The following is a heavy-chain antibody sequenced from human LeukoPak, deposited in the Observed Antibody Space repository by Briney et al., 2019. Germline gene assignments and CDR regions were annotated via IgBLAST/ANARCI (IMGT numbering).Heavy chain of an antibody. CDR1: GYTFTGYY. CDR2: INPNSGGT. J-gene: IGHJ4*02. CDR3: ARGYDYYDSSGYIGY. V-gene: IGHV1-2*06. Sequence: GASVKVSCKASGYTFTGYYMHWVRQAPGQGLEWMGRINPNSGGTNYAQKFQGRVTMTRDTSISTAYMELSRLRSDDTAVYYCARGYDYYDSSGYIGYWGQGTLVTVSS. D-gene: IGHD3-22*01.